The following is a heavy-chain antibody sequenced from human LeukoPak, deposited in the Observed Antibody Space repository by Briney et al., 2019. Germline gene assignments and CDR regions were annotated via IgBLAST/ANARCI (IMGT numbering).Heavy chain of an antibody. Sequence: GESLQISCKGSGYSFTSYWIGWVRQMPGKGLEWMGIIYPGDSDTRYCPSFQDQVIISANKSISTAHLQWRSLQASDTTIDYYLSSKSSSWYPFYLDYWGQGTLVTVSS. CDR1: GYSFTSYW. V-gene: IGHV5-51*01. D-gene: IGHD6-13*01. CDR2: IYPGDSDT. J-gene: IGHJ4*02. CDR3: LSSKSSSWYPFYLDY.